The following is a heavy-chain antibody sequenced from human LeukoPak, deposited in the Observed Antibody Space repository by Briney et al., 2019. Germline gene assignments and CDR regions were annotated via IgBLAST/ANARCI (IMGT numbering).Heavy chain of an antibody. CDR1: GFTFSSYA. CDR2: ISSSSSYI. V-gene: IGHV3-21*01. J-gene: IGHJ4*02. CDR3: ARGENNYGYYYFDY. Sequence: GGSLRLSCAASGFTFSSYAMTWVRQAPGKGLEWVSSISSSSSYIYYADSVKGRFTISRDNAKNSLYLQMNSLRAEDTAVYYCARGENNYGYYYFDYWGQGTLVTVSS. D-gene: IGHD5-18*01.